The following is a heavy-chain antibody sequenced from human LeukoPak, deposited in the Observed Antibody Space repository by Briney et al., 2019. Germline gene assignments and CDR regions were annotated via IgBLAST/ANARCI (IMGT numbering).Heavy chain of an antibody. Sequence: GRSLRLSCAASGFTFGDYGMHWVRQAPGKGLEWVSGISWNSGSIGYADSVKGRFTISRDNAKNSLYLQMNSLRAEDTALYYCAGTSGGYWGQGTLVTVSS. CDR3: AGTSGGY. D-gene: IGHD1-14*01. CDR2: ISWNSGSI. V-gene: IGHV3-9*01. CDR1: GFTFGDYG. J-gene: IGHJ4*02.